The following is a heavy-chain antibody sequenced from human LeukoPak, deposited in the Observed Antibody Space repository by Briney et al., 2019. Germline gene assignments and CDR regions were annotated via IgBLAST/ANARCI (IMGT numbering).Heavy chain of an antibody. D-gene: IGHD4-17*01. J-gene: IGHJ4*02. V-gene: IGHV4-30-4*08. CDR2: IYYSGST. CDR3: AREGDGDYIFN. Sequence: PSETLSLTCAVSGYSISSGDYYWSWIRQPPGKGLEWIGYIYYSGSTYYNPSLKSRVTISVDTSKNQFSLKLSSVTAADTAVYYCAREGDGDYIFNWGQGTLVTVTS. CDR1: GYSISSGDYY.